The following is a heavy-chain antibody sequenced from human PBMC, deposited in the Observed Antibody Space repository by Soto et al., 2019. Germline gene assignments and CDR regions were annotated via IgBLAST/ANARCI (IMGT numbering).Heavy chain of an antibody. D-gene: IGHD2-21*02. J-gene: IGHJ6*02. CDR2: IHYSGSV. CDR3: AREDDGGDRDYYGLDV. Sequence: QVQLQESGPGLVRPSLTLSLTCTVSGGSISSEYYHWTWIRQAPGKGLAWIGYIHYSGSVHYNPSLQSRLTMSVDTSKNLFSLKLSSVTAADTAVYFCAREDDGGDRDYYGLDVWGQGTTVTVSS. V-gene: IGHV4-30-4*01. CDR1: GGSISSEYYH.